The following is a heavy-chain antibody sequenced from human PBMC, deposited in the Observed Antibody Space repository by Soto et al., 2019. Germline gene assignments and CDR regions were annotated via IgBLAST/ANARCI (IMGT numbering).Heavy chain of an antibody. CDR2: MIPNSGKT. J-gene: IGHJ6*03. D-gene: IGHD3-3*01. Sequence: ASVKLSCKASGGRFSSYTISWVRQAPEQGLEWMGRMIPNSGKTGYAQKFQGRVAMTRNTSISTAYMELSSLRSEDTAVYYCARGDITIFGVVMYYYYYMDVWGKGTTVTV. CDR1: GGRFSSYT. CDR3: ARGDITIFGVVMYYYYYMDV. V-gene: IGHV1-8*01.